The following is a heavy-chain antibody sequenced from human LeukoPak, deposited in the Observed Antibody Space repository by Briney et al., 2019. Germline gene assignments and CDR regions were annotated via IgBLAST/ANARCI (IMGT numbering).Heavy chain of an antibody. J-gene: IGHJ6*03. D-gene: IGHD3-22*01. V-gene: IGHV1-8*01. Sequence: ASVKVSCTASGYTFTIYDINWVRQATGQGLEWMGWMNPNSGNTGYAQKFQGRVTMTRNTSISTAYMELSSLRSEDTAVYYCARGLARGTYYYDSSGWGYYYYYMDVWGKGTTVTISS. CDR2: MNPNSGNT. CDR3: ARGLARGTYYYDSSGWGYYYYYMDV. CDR1: GYTFTIYD.